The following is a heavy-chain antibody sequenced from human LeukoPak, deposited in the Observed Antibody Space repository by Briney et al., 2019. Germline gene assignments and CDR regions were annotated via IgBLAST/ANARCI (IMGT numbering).Heavy chain of an antibody. J-gene: IGHJ3*01. D-gene: IGHD3/OR15-3a*01. CDR2: IIPSLNRA. CDR3: ARRTDRVDDAFDV. Sequence: SVKASCKSSGGPFDNYAINWVRQAPGQGLEWMGRIIPSLNRANYAQIRVTITADKSTATAYMELSGLRYEDTAVYYCARRTDRVDDAFDVWGQGTMVTVSS. CDR1: GGPFDNYA. V-gene: IGHV1-69*04.